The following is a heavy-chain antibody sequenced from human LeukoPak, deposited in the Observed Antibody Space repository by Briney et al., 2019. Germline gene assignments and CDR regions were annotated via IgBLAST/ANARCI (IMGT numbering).Heavy chain of an antibody. V-gene: IGHV3-7*01. J-gene: IGHJ4*02. CDR1: GFTFSSYW. CDR3: ARDNWNLFDH. Sequence: GGSLRLSCAASGFTFSSYWMSWVRQAPGKGLEWVAKIKLDGSEKYYVDSVKGRFTISRDNAKNSLYLQMNSLRGEDTAVYHCARDNWNLFDHGGQGTLVTVSS. CDR2: IKLDGSEK. D-gene: IGHD1-20*01.